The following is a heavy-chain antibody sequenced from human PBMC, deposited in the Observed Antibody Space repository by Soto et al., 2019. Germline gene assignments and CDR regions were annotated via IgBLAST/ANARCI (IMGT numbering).Heavy chain of an antibody. V-gene: IGHV3-30*18. D-gene: IGHD1-26*01. Sequence: GGSLRLACAASGFTFSSYGMRWVRQAPGKGLEWVAVISYDGSNKYYADSVKGRFTISRDNSKNTLYLQMNSLRAEDTAVYYCAKDLRGLLRYYYYGMDVWGQGTTVTVSS. CDR3: AKDLRGLLRYYYYGMDV. CDR2: ISYDGSNK. J-gene: IGHJ6*02. CDR1: GFTFSSYG.